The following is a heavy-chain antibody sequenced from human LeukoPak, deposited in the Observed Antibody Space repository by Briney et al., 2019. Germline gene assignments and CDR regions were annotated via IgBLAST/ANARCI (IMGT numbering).Heavy chain of an antibody. CDR3: ARKDWNDVRAFDI. D-gene: IGHD1-1*01. CDR1: GGSISSSSYY. Sequence: PSETLSLTCTVSGGSISSSSYYWGWIRQPPGKGLEWIGSIYYSGSTYYNPSLKSRVTLSVDKSTNQFSLKLSSVTAADTVVYYCARKDWNDVRAFDIWGQGIMVTVS. J-gene: IGHJ3*02. V-gene: IGHV4-39*07. CDR2: IYYSGST.